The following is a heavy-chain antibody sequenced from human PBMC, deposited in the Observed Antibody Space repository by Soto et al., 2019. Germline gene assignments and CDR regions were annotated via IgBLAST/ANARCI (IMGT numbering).Heavy chain of an antibody. D-gene: IGHD6-13*01. Sequence: QVQLVESGGGVVQPGMSLRLSCAASGFTFSSYGMRWVRQAPGKGLEWVAVISYDGSNKYYADSVKGRFTISRDNSKNTRYLQMNSLRAEDTAVYYCAKDRDSSSWDGAFDYWGHGTIVTVS. CDR1: GFTFSSYG. J-gene: IGHJ4*01. CDR2: ISYDGSNK. CDR3: AKDRDSSSWDGAFDY. V-gene: IGHV3-30*18.